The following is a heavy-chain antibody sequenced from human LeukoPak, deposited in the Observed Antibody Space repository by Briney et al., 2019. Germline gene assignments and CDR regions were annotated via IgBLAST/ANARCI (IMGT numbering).Heavy chain of an antibody. D-gene: IGHD6-13*01. J-gene: IGHJ6*03. V-gene: IGHV3-53*01. CDR3: ASLSSFFDYYYYYMDV. Sequence: GGSLRLSCAASGFTVSRNSMSWVRQAPGKGLEWVSAIYRGGNTYYADSAKGRFTISRDNSKNTLYLQMNSLRAEDTAVYYCASLSSFFDYYYYYMDVWGIGTTVTVSS. CDR1: GFTVSRNS. CDR2: IYRGGNT.